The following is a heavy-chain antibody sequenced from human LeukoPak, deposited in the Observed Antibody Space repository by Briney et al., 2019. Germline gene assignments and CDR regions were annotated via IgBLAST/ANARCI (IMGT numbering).Heavy chain of an antibody. V-gene: IGHV5-51*01. J-gene: IGHJ4*02. CDR2: IYPGDSDA. CDR3: ARLSTVLGGIDY. CDR1: GNSFTNFW. Sequence: GESLKISCKGSGNSFTNFWIAWVRQMPGKGLDWMGIIYPGDSDARYSPSFQGQVSISADKSISTAYLQWSTLKASDTAIYYCARLSTVLGGIDYWGQGTLVTVYS. D-gene: IGHD2-8*02.